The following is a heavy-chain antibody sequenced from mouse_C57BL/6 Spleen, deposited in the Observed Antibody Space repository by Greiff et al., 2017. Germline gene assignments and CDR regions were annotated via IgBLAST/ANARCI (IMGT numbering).Heavy chain of an antibody. Sequence: QVQLQQPGAELVMPGASVKLSCKASGYTFTSYWMHWVKQRPGQGLEWIGELDPSDSYTNYNQKFKGKSTLTVDKASSTAYMQLSSLTSEDSAVYYCARWDYGSSYLFWGQGTTLTVSS. CDR1: GYTFTSYW. V-gene: IGHV1-69*01. J-gene: IGHJ2*01. D-gene: IGHD1-1*01. CDR2: LDPSDSYT. CDR3: ARWDYGSSYLF.